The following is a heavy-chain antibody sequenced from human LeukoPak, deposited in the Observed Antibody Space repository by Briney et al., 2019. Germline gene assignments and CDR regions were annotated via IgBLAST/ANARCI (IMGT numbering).Heavy chain of an antibody. V-gene: IGHV3-74*01. J-gene: IGHJ6*03. Sequence: GGSLRLSCAASGFTFSSYWMHWVRQAPGKGLVWVSRINSDGSSTSYADSVKGRFTISRDNAKNTLYLQMNSLRAEDTAVYYCARATSTWYYYYYMDVWGKRTTVTVSS. CDR1: GFTFSSYW. CDR3: ARATSTWYYYYYMDV. CDR2: INSDGSST.